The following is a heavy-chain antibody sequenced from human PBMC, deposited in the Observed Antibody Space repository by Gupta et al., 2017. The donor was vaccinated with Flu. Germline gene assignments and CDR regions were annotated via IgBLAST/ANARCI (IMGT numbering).Heavy chain of an antibody. CDR1: GGSISNYY. CDR3: AREGVASAAIDY. Sequence: QVQLQESGPGLVKPSETLSLTCTVSGGSISNYYWTWIRQPPGKGLEWIGYIYYSGTTNYNPSLKSRVTMSLDTSKNQFSLKLTSVTAADTAVYYCAREGVASAAIDYWGQGTLVTVSS. V-gene: IGHV4-59*01. J-gene: IGHJ4*02. CDR2: IYYSGTT. D-gene: IGHD5-12*01.